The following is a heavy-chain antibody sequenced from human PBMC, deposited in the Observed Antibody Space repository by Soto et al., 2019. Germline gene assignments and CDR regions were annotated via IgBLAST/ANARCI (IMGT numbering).Heavy chain of an antibody. CDR2: IIPIFGTA. Sequence: GASVKVSCKASGGTFSRCAISWGRQAPGQGLEWMGGIIPIFGTANYAQKFQGRVTITADESTSTAYMELSSLRSEDTAVYYCARDRPLSIAARYYYYGMDVWGQGTTVTVSS. J-gene: IGHJ6*02. V-gene: IGHV1-69*01. CDR1: GGTFSRCA. CDR3: ARDRPLSIAARYYYYGMDV. D-gene: IGHD6-6*01.